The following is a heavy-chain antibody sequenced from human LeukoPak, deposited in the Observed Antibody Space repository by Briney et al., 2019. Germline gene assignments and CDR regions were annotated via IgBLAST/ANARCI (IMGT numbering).Heavy chain of an antibody. V-gene: IGHV4-34*01. Sequence: SETLSLTCAVYGGSFSGYYWSWIRQPPGKGLEWIGEINHSGSTNYNPSLKSRVTISVDTSKNQFSLKLSSVTAADTAVYYCARSATYYYGSGSYLWNAFDIWGQGTMVTVSS. CDR2: INHSGST. CDR3: ARSATYYYGSGSYLWNAFDI. J-gene: IGHJ3*02. CDR1: GGSFSGYY. D-gene: IGHD3-10*01.